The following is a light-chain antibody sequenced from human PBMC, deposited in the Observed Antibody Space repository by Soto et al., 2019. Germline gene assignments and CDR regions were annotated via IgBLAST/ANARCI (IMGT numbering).Light chain of an antibody. CDR3: GTWDSSLSAGV. CDR2: DNT. J-gene: IGLJ3*02. V-gene: IGLV1-51*01. Sequence: QSVLTQPPSVSAAPGQKVTISCSGSSSNIAKNYVSWYQQLPGTAPKLLIYDNTKRPSGIPDRFSGSKSGTSATLGITGLQTGDEADYYCGTWDSSLSAGVFGGGTKVTVL. CDR1: SSNIAKNY.